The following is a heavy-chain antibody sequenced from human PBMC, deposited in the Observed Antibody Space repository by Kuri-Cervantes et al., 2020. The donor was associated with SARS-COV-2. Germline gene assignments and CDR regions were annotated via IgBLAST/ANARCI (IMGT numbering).Heavy chain of an antibody. CDR2: INHSGST. D-gene: IGHD3-16*01. J-gene: IGHJ4*02. Sequence: SETLSLTCAVYGGSFSGYYWSWIRQPPGKGLEWIGEINHSGSTNYNPSLKSRVTISVDTSKNQFSLKLSSVTTADTAVYYCARGRSFVGNWGQGTLVTVSS. CDR3: ARGRSFVGN. V-gene: IGHV4-34*01. CDR1: GGSFSGYY.